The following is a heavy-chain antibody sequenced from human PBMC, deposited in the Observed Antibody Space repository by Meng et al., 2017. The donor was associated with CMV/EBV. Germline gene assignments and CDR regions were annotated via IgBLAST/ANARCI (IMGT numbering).Heavy chain of an antibody. D-gene: IGHD6-19*01. CDR2: IYYSGST. V-gene: IGHV4-39*07. CDR3: ARDSAVAGVVDY. J-gene: IGHJ4*02. Sequence: QLQRQRCGPGLVMPSEPLSLTFMVSGGSISSRSDYWGWIRQPPGKGLEWIGSIYYSGSTYYNPSLKSRVTISVDTSKNQFSLKLSSVTAADTAVYYCARDSAVAGVVDYWGQGTLVTVSS. CDR1: GGSISSRSDY.